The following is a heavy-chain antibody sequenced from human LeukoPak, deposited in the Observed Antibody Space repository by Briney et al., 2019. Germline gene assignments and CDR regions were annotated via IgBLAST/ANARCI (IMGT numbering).Heavy chain of an antibody. CDR1: GYSISSGYY. J-gene: IGHJ4*02. CDR3: ARDLFHDSSGYYFPFDY. Sequence: SETQSLTCTVSGYSISSGYYWGWIRQPPGKGLEWIGSIYHSGSTYYNPSLKSRVTISVDTSKNQFSLKLSSVTAADTAVYYCARDLFHDSSGYYFPFDYWGQGTLVTVSS. CDR2: IYHSGST. D-gene: IGHD3-22*01. V-gene: IGHV4-38-2*02.